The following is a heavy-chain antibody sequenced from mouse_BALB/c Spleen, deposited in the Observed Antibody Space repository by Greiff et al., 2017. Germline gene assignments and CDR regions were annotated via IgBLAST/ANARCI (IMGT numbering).Heavy chain of an antibody. CDR1: GFSFTSYY. Sequence: VQLQQSGPGLMKPGASVQISCQASGFSFTSYYMPWVKQSPGKSLEWIGYIGPFNGGTSYNQKFKGKATLTVDKSSSTAYMHLSSLTSEDSAVYYCARREYGPAWFAYWGQGTLVTVSA. V-gene: IGHV1-28*01. CDR2: IGPFNGGT. CDR3: ARREYGPAWFAY. D-gene: IGHD2-10*02. J-gene: IGHJ3*01.